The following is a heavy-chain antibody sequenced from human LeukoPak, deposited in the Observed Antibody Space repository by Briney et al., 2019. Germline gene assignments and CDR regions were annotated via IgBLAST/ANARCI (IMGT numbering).Heavy chain of an antibody. J-gene: IGHJ5*02. D-gene: IGHD1-1*01. V-gene: IGHV4-34*01. CDR1: GDSFNEYY. CDR3: ARERASNNYYNYFDP. Sequence: SKTLSLTCAVYGDSFNEYYWSWVRQPPGKALEWIGEINHSGSTSYNPSLKSRVTISADKSLRQFFLRLSPVTAADTAVYYCARERASNNYYNYFDPWGQGTQVTVSS. CDR2: INHSGST.